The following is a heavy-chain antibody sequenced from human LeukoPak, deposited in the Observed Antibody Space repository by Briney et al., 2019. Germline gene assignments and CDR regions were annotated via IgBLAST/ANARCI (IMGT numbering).Heavy chain of an antibody. D-gene: IGHD3-22*01. V-gene: IGHV3-21*01. CDR1: GFTFSSYS. Sequence: GGSLRLSCAASGFTFSSYSMNWVRQAPGKGLESVSSISSSSSYIYYADSVKGRFTISRDNAKNSLYLQMNSLRAEDTAVYYCARVSAYYYDSSGLYWGQGTLVTVSS. CDR2: ISSSSSYI. J-gene: IGHJ4*02. CDR3: ARVSAYYYDSSGLY.